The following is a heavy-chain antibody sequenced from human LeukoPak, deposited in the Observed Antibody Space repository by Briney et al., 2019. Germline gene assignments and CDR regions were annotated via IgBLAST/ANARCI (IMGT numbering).Heavy chain of an antibody. V-gene: IGHV3-23*01. J-gene: IGHJ4*02. CDR3: ATLLPYYYDSSGSN. CDR2: ISGSGGST. CDR1: GFTLSSYA. D-gene: IGHD3-22*01. Sequence: GASLRLSCAASGFTLSSYAMNWVRQAPGKGLEWVSAISGSGGSTYYADSVKGRFTISRDNSKNTLYLQMNSLRAEDTAVYYCATLLPYYYDSSGSNWGQGTLVTVSS.